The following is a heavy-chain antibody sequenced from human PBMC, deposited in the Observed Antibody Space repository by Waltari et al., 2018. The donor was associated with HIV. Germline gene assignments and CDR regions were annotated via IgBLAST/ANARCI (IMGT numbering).Heavy chain of an antibody. Sequence: QVQMQEPCPRPGQASETLARSRTVSGDSTSRGRYDWRWIRQPAGEGLGWLGRMYVSGNTNYSPSLKSRVTMSVDTSTNKFSLKMTSVTVSDTAIYYCARATWGKTKAGWDRYFDKWGPGILVTVSS. CDR1: GDSTSRGRYD. J-gene: IGHJ4*02. D-gene: IGHD3-9*01. CDR3: ARATWGKTKAGWDRYFDK. V-gene: IGHV4-61*02. CDR2: MYVSGNT.